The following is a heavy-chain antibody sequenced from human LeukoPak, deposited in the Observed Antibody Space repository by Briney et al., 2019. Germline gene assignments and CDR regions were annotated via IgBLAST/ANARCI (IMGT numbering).Heavy chain of an antibody. Sequence: GGSLRLSCAASGFTFSSYAMHWVRQAPGKGLEWVAVISYDGSNKYYADSVKGRLTISRDNSKNTLYLQMNSLRAEDTAVYYCARSARTRVRGVIITPYFDYWGQGTLVTVSS. D-gene: IGHD3-10*01. CDR2: ISYDGSNK. V-gene: IGHV3-30-3*01. CDR3: ARSARTRVRGVIITPYFDY. CDR1: GFTFSSYA. J-gene: IGHJ4*02.